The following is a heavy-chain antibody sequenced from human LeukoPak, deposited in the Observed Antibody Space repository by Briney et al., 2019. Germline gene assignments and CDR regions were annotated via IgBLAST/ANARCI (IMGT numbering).Heavy chain of an antibody. J-gene: IGHJ4*02. V-gene: IGHV3-21*04. CDR3: ARRSGIAVAGAFDY. CDR1: GFTFSRNS. D-gene: IGHD6-19*01. Sequence: GGSLRLSCAAFGFTFSRNSMNWVRQAPGKGLEWVSSIGSSSSSIYYADSVKGRFTISRDNAKNSLYLQMNSLRAEDTAVYYCARRSGIAVAGAFDYWGQGTLVTVSS. CDR2: IGSSSSSI.